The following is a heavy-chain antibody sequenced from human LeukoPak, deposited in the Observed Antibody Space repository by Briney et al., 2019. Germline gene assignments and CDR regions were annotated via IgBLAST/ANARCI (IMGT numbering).Heavy chain of an antibody. D-gene: IGHD5-12*01. CDR3: ARHSSLRSPFDY. V-gene: IGHV4-38-2*02. CDR2: INHSGST. J-gene: IGHJ4*02. Sequence: SETLSLTCTVSGYSISSGYYWGWLSHPPGEGLEWIGEINHSGSTIYNPSLKTRVTISVDTSKNQFSLKLSSVTAADTAVYYCARHSSLRSPFDYWGQGTLVTVSS. CDR1: GYSISSGYY.